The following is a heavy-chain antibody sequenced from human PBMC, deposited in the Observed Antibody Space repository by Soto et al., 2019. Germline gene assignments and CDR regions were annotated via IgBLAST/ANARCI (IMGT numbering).Heavy chain of an antibody. D-gene: IGHD3-10*01. V-gene: IGHV1-8*01. CDR2: MNPNSGNT. CDR1: GYTFTSYD. Sequence: GASVKVSCKASGYTFTSYDINWLRQATGQGLEWMGWMNPNSGNTGYAQKFQGRVTMTRNTSISTAYMELSSLRSEDTAVYYCARFSKRGYYYYGMDVWGQGTTVTV. CDR3: ARFSKRGYYYYGMDV. J-gene: IGHJ6*02.